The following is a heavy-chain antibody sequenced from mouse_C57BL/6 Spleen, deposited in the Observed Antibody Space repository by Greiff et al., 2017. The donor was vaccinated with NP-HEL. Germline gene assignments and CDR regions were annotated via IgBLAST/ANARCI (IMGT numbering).Heavy chain of an antibody. J-gene: IGHJ1*03. Sequence: QVQLQQPGAELVMPGASVKLSCKASGYTFTSYWMHWVKQRPGQGLEWIGEIDPSDSYTNYNQKFKGKSTLTVDKSSSTAYMQLSSLTSEDPAVYYCASYYGTHWYFDGWGTGTTVTVSS. CDR2: IDPSDSYT. D-gene: IGHD1-1*01. CDR1: GYTFTSYW. CDR3: ASYYGTHWYFDG. V-gene: IGHV1-69*01.